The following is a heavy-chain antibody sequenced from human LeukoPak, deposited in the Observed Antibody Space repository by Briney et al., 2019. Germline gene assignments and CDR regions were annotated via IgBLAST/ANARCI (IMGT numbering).Heavy chain of an antibody. V-gene: IGHV4-38-2*02. Sequence: SETLSLTCTASGYSISSGYYWGWIRQPPGKGLEWIGSMYHSGTTNYNPSLKSRVTISVDTSKNQFSVRLTSVTATDTAVYYCARFSVSQAWFDPWGQGTLVTVSS. J-gene: IGHJ5*02. CDR2: MYHSGTT. CDR3: ARFSVSQAWFDP. CDR1: GYSISSGYY. D-gene: IGHD2-8*01.